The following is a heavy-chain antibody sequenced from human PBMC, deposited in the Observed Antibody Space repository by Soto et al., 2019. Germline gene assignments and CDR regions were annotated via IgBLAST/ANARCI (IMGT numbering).Heavy chain of an antibody. J-gene: IGHJ5*02. V-gene: IGHV4-31*03. D-gene: IGHD6-19*01. Sequence: QVQLQESGPGLVKPSQTLSLTCTVSGGSISSGGYYWSWIRQHPGKGLEWIGYIYYSGSTYYNPSLMSRVTVSVDTSKNQYSLKLSSVTAAGTAVSYCASGVGSGWLDWLDTGGQGTLVTVSS. CDR2: IYYSGST. CDR1: GGSISSGGYY. CDR3: ASGVGSGWLDWLDT.